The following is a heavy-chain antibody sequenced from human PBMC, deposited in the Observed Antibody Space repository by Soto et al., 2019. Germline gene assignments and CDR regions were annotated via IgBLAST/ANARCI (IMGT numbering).Heavy chain of an antibody. CDR1: GFTFSSYW. D-gene: IGHD1-26*01. CDR2: IKQDGSEK. Sequence: PGGSLRLSCAASGFTFSSYWMSWVRQAPGKGLEWVANIKQDGSEKYYGDSVKGRFTISRDKAKKALYLQMNSLRAEETAVYYCARDGVGATVFFGSSDYWGPAALLTVSS. J-gene: IGHJ4*02. V-gene: IGHV3-7*01. CDR3: ARDGVGATVFFGSSDY.